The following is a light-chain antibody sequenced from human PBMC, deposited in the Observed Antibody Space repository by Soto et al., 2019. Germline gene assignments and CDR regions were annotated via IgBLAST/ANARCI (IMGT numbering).Light chain of an antibody. Sequence: EMVLTQSTDTLSLSAGERATLSCGASQSVSSNCLAWYQQKPGQAPRLLIYGASTRATGIPARFSGSGSGTDFTLTISRLEPEDFAVYYCQQYGSSPAFGGGTKVDIK. CDR3: QQYGSSPA. CDR2: GAS. V-gene: IGKV3-20*01. J-gene: IGKJ4*01. CDR1: QSVSSNC.